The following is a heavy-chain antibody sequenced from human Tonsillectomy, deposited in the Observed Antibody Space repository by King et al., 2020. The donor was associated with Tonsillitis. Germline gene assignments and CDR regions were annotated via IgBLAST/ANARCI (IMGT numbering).Heavy chain of an antibody. Sequence: QLQLQESGPGLVKPSETLSLTCTVSDDSITSGYYWGWIRQSPGKGLEWIGCIFHSGSSYYNPSLKSRVTISVDTSKNQFSLRLSSVTAADTAVYYCARESWKSSTSYYLDYWGQGTLFTVSS. D-gene: IGHD6-6*01. CDR3: ARESWKSSTSYYLDY. V-gene: IGHV4-38-2*02. CDR2: IFHSGSS. J-gene: IGHJ4*02. CDR1: DDSITSGYY.